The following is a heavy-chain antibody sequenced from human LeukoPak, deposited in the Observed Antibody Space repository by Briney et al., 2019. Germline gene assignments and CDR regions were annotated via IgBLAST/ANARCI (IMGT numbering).Heavy chain of an antibody. V-gene: IGHV3-7*01. CDR1: GFIFSNYW. J-gene: IGHJ6*03. CDR2: IKEDGSAT. CDR3: AKTGALGKNYYYYYYMDV. Sequence: GGSLRLSCAASGFIFSNYWMSWVRQAPGKGPEWVANIKEDGSATYYVDSVKGRFTFSRDNSKNSLYLQMNSLRAEDTAVYYCAKTGALGKNYYYYYYMDVWGKGTTVTVSS.